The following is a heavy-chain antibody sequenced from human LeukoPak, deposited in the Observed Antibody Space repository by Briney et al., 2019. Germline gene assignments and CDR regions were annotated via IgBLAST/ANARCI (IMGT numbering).Heavy chain of an antibody. CDR3: ARDSGMVRGTVDY. J-gene: IGHJ4*02. V-gene: IGHV1-46*01. D-gene: IGHD3-10*01. CDR2: INPSGGST. CDR1: GYTFTSYY. Sequence: ASVKVSCKSSGYTFTSYYMYWVRQAPGQGLEWMGIINPSGGSTGYAQKFRGRVTMTRDTSTSTVYMELSSLRSEDTAVYYCARDSGMVRGTVDYWGQGTLVTVSS.